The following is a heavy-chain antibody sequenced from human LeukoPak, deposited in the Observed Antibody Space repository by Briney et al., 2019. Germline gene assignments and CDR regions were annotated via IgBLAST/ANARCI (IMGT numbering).Heavy chain of an antibody. CDR3: ARDDYGDPDHDY. CDR2: ISGSGGST. V-gene: IGHV3-23*01. CDR1: GFTFSSYA. J-gene: IGHJ4*02. Sequence: GGSLRLSCAASGFTFSSYAMSWVRQAPGKGLEWVSAISGSGGSTYYADSVKGRFTISRDNSKNTLYLQMNSLRAEDTAVYYCARDDYGDPDHDYWGQGTLVTVSS. D-gene: IGHD4-17*01.